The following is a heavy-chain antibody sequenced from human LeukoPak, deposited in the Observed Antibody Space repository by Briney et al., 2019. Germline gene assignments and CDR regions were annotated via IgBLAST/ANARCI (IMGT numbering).Heavy chain of an antibody. Sequence: GGSLRLSCAVSGFPFSFYEMNWVRQAPGKGLEWVANIGSSGTTKYYADSVKGRFSISRDNAKTSRDLQMNSLIVDDTHLYSMALLAVASDFHYWGQGPLVPVSS. V-gene: IGHV3-48*03. CDR3: ALLAVASDFHY. CDR2: IGSSGTTK. CDR1: GFPFSFYE. D-gene: IGHD6-19*01. J-gene: IGHJ4*02.